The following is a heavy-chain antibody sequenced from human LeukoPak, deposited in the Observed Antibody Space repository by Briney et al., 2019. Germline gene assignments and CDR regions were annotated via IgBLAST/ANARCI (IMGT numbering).Heavy chain of an antibody. CDR2: INPNSGDT. V-gene: IGHV1-2*02. CDR3: ARVLRFLEWLPYFDY. J-gene: IGHJ4*02. Sequence: GASVKVSCKASGYTFTGYYMHWVRQAPGQGLEWMGWINPNSGDTNYAQKFQGRVTMTRDTSISTAYMELSRLRSDDTAVYYCARVLRFLEWLPYFDYWGQGTLVTVSS. D-gene: IGHD3-3*01. CDR1: GYTFTGYY.